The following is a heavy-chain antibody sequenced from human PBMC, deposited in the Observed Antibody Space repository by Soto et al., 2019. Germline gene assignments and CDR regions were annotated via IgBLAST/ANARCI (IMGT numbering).Heavy chain of an antibody. V-gene: IGHV1-69*01. CDR2: IIPIFGTA. D-gene: IGHD6-19*01. J-gene: IGHJ5*02. CDR3: ARESRGIAVAGGWCDP. CDR1: GGTFSSYA. Sequence: QVHLVQSGAEVKKPGSSVKVSCKASGGTFSSYAISWVRQAPGHGLEWMGGIIPIFGTANYAQKFQGRVWITADESTSTAYMELSSLRSEDTAVYYCARESRGIAVAGGWCDPWGQGTMVTVSS.